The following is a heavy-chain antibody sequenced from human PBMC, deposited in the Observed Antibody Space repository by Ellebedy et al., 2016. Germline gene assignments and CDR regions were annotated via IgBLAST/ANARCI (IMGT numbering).Heavy chain of an antibody. J-gene: IGHJ6*02. Sequence: SLKISCAASGFTFDSYAMYWVRQPPGKALEWASGISGNSGDIAYADSVKGRFTISRDNAKNALYLQMKSLRVDDTAVYYCVKDGWGAGFGEDYGLDIWGQGTTVTVS. CDR3: VKDGWGAGFGEDYGLDI. CDR1: GFTFDSYA. D-gene: IGHD3-10*01. CDR2: ISGNSGDI. V-gene: IGHV3-9*01.